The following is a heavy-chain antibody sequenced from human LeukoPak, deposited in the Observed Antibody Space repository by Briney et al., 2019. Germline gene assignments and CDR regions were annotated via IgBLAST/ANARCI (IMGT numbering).Heavy chain of an antibody. V-gene: IGHV1-69*05. CDR1: GDTFSSYA. Sequence: ASVKVSCKASGDTFSSYAISWVRQAPGQGLEWMGRIIPIFGTANYAQKFQGRVTITTDESTSTAYMELSSLRSEDTAVYYCARDHVLGSSSWYIAFDIWGQGTMVTVSS. J-gene: IGHJ3*02. CDR2: IIPIFGTA. D-gene: IGHD6-13*01. CDR3: ARDHVLGSSSWYIAFDI.